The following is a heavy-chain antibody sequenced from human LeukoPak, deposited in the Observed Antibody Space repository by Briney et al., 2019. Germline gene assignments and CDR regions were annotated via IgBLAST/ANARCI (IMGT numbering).Heavy chain of an antibody. CDR2: ISGSGANT. J-gene: IGHJ5*02. Sequence: GGSLRLSCAASGFTFSSYGMSWVRQAPGKGLEWISGISGSGANTYYADSVKGRLTISRDNSKNTLYLQVNRLRVEDTAVYYCAGYCSTTSCYSSPNWFDPWGQGTLVTVSS. V-gene: IGHV3-23*01. D-gene: IGHD2-2*01. CDR3: AGYCSTTSCYSSPNWFDP. CDR1: GFTFSSYG.